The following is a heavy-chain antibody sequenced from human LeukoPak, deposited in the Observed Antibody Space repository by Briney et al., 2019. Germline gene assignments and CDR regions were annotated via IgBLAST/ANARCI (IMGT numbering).Heavy chain of an antibody. CDR2: MNPNSGNT. CDR1: GYTFTSYD. J-gene: IGHJ6*03. V-gene: IGHV1-8*01. Sequence: ASVKVSCKASGYTFTSYDINWVRQATGQGLEWMGWMNPNSGNTGYAQKFQGRVTMTRNTTISTAYMELSSLRSEDTAVYYCARGRRQQLVQLYYYYYYYMDVWGKGTTVTVSS. D-gene: IGHD6-13*01. CDR3: ARGRRQQLVQLYYYYYYYMDV.